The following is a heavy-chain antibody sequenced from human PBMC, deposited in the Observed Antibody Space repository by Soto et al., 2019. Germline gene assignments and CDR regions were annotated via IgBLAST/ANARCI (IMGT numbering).Heavy chain of an antibody. V-gene: IGHV3-23*01. CDR2: ISGSGGTS. D-gene: IGHD2-21*02. CDR1: GFTFSTYA. CDR3: AKDRVAYCGGDCYPRFLEY. J-gene: IGHJ4*02. Sequence: GGSLRLSCATSGFTFSTYAMSWVRQVPGKWLEWVSAISGSGGTSYYADSVKGRFTISRDNSKNTLYLQMNNLRAEDTAVYSCAKDRVAYCGGDCYPRFLEYWGQGXLVTVYS.